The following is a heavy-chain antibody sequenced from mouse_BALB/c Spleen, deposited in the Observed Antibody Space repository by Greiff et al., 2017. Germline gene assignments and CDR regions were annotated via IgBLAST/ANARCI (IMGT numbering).Heavy chain of an antibody. CDR3: ARVHNSYFDY. Sequence: EVKVVESGGGLVKPGGSLKLSCAASGFTFSSYALSWVRQSPEKRLEWVAEISSGGSYTYYPDTVTGRFTISRDNAKNTLYLEMSSLRSEDTAMYYCARVHNSYFDYWGQGTTLTVSS. CDR2: ISSGGSYT. V-gene: IGHV5-9-4*01. D-gene: IGHD1-3*01. CDR1: GFTFSSYA. J-gene: IGHJ2*01.